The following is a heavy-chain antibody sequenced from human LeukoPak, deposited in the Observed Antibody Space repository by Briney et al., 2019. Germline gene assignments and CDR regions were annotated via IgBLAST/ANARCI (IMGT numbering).Heavy chain of an antibody. CDR1: GYSFTSYW. D-gene: IGHD6-13*01. CDR2: IYPGDSDT. V-gene: IGHV5-51*01. J-gene: IGHJ4*02. CDR3: ARRFLSPQAAAGIDQYYYFDY. Sequence: GESLKISCKGSGYSFTSYWIGWVRQMPGKGLEWMGIIYPGDSDTRYSPSFQGQVTISADKSISTAYLQWSSLEASDTAMYYCARRFLSPQAAAGIDQYYYFDYWGQGTLVTVSS.